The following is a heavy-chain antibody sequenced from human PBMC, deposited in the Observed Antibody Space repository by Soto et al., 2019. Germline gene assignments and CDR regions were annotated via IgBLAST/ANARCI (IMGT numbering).Heavy chain of an antibody. CDR3: ARGQRFSDWFDP. Sequence: SETLSLTCSISGGAIGSHYWTWIRQPAGKGLEWIGRIYSSANTKYNPSLQSRVNMSLDTSKNRFSLWLESVTAADTAVYFCARGQRFSDWFDPWGQGPSVTVSS. D-gene: IGHD3-3*01. CDR1: GGAIGSHY. V-gene: IGHV4-4*07. J-gene: IGHJ5*02. CDR2: IYSSANT.